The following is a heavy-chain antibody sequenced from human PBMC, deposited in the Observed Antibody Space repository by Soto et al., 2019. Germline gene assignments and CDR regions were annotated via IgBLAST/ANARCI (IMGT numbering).Heavy chain of an antibody. CDR1: GYTFTTYG. J-gene: IGHJ4*02. CDR2: ISASNGNI. CDR3: ARALPYSSSGDS. Sequence: QVQLVQSGAEVKKPGASVRVSCTASGYTFTTYGISWVRQAPGQGLEWMGWISASNGNIYYGQKFQGRVTMTTDSFTSTAYMELSSLTSDDTAVYYCARALPYSSSGDSWGRGTLVTVSS. V-gene: IGHV1-18*01. D-gene: IGHD6-13*01.